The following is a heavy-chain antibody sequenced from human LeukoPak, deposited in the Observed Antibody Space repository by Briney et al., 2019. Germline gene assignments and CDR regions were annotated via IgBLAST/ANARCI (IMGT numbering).Heavy chain of an antibody. CDR3: ARAYGFWKWGVDF. D-gene: IGHD3-3*01. CDR2: IIPAFGTA. J-gene: IGHJ4*02. Sequence: ASVKVSCKASGGTFSSYPITWVRHAPGQGLEWMGGIIPAFGTANYAQKFQGRVTITADESTSTAYMELSSLRSEDTAVYCCARAYGFWKWGVDFWGQGTLVTVSS. CDR1: GGTFSSYP. V-gene: IGHV1-69*13.